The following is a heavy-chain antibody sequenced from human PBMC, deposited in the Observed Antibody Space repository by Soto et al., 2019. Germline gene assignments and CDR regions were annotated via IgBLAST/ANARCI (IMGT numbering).Heavy chain of an antibody. CDR2: ISSSSSDT. CDR3: ARRRPTGYYNY. CDR1: GFPFSDYY. D-gene: IGHD3-9*01. V-gene: IGHV3-11*05. Sequence: QVQLVESGGDLVKPGGSLRLSCAASGFPFSDYYTSWIRQAPGKGLEWVSSISSSSSDTNYAQSVKGRFTISRDNAKNSLHLQMNSLRAEDTAVYYCARRRPTGYYNYWGQGTLVTVSA. J-gene: IGHJ4*02.